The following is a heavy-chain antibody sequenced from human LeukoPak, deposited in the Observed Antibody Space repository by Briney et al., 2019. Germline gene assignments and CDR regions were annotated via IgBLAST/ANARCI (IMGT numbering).Heavy chain of an antibody. CDR3: ARYVYGSGSYYNVYYYYYMDV. D-gene: IGHD3-10*01. CDR2: IYTSGST. CDR1: GGSISSYY. V-gene: IGHV4-4*07. Sequence: SETLSLTCTVSGGSISSYYWSWIRQPAGKGLEWIGRIYTSGSTNYNPSLKSRVTMSVDTSKNQFSLKLSSVTAADTAVYYCARYVYGSGSYYNVYYYYYMDVWGKGTTVTVSS. J-gene: IGHJ6*03.